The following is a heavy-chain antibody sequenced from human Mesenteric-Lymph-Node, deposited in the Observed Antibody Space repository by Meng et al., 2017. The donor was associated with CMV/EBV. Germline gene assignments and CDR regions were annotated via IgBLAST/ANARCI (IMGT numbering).Heavy chain of an antibody. V-gene: IGHV4-34*01. CDR3: ASLAPLKNTKDKIPSGY. CDR2: INHSGST. D-gene: IGHD1-14*01. CDR1: GGSFSAYY. Sequence: QVQLQQWAAGLLKPSETLSLTCSVYGGSFSAYYWSWIRQPPGKGLEWIGEINHSGSTNYNPSLKSRITISVDTSKNQFSLKLTSVTAADTAVYFCASLAPLKNTKDKIPSGYWGQGTLVTVSS. J-gene: IGHJ4*02.